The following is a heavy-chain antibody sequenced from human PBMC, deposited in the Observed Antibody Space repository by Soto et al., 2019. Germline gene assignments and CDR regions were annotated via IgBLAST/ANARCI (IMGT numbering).Heavy chain of an antibody. V-gene: IGHV3-23*01. CDR2: ISGRTGST. CDR1: GFTFSSYA. Sequence: EVQVLESGGGLVQPGGSLRLSCAASGFTFSSYAMSWVRQAPGKGLEWVSAISGRTGSTSYADSVKGRFTISRDNSRNTLYLQMNSLRAEVTAVYYCGVQYDYWGQGTLVTVSS. CDR3: GVQYDY. D-gene: IGHD1-1*01. J-gene: IGHJ4*02.